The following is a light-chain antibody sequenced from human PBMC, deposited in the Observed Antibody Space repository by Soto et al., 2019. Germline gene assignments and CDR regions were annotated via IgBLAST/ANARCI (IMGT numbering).Light chain of an antibody. J-gene: IGKJ4*01. V-gene: IGKV1-33*01. Sequence: DIQMTQSPSSLSASVGDRVTITCHASQDISNYLNWYQQKPGKAPKLLIYDASNLETGVPSRFSGSGSGTDFTFTISSLQPEDIVTYYCQQYDNLPLTFGGGTKLEIK. CDR3: QQYDNLPLT. CDR1: QDISNY. CDR2: DAS.